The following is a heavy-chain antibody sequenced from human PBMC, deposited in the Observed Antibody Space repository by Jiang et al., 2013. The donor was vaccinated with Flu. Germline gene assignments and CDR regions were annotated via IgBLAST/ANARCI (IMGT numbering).Heavy chain of an antibody. J-gene: IGHJ5*02. CDR1: NSAA. CDR2: TYYRSKWYN. D-gene: IGHD6-6*01. V-gene: IGHV6-1*01. CDR3: ARSSSFRWDNWFDP. Sequence: NSAAWNWIRQSPSRGLEWLGRTYYRSKWYNDYAVSVKSRITINPDTSKNQFSLQLNSVTPEDTAVYYCARSSSFRWDNWFDPWGQGTLVTVSS.